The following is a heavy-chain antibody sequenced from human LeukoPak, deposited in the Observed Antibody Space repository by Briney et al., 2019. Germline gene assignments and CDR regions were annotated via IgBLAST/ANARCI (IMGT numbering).Heavy chain of an antibody. Sequence: GASVKVSCKASGYTFTSYGISWVRQAPGQGLEWMGWISAYNGNTNYAQKLQGRVTMTTDTSTSTAYMELRSLRSDDTAVYYCARPRYGDYQYYFDYWGQGTLVTVSS. D-gene: IGHD4-17*01. CDR1: GYTFTSYG. V-gene: IGHV1-18*01. J-gene: IGHJ4*02. CDR2: ISAYNGNT. CDR3: ARPRYGDYQYYFDY.